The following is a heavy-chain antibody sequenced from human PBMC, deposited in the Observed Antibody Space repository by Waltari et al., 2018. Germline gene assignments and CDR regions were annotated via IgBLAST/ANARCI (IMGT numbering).Heavy chain of an antibody. CDR2: IYYSGTT. D-gene: IGHD5-12*01. CDR1: GGSISRSSYY. J-gene: IGHJ5*02. V-gene: IGHV4-39*01. Sequence: QLQLQESGPTLVKPSETLSLTCTVSGGSISRSSYYWGWISQSPGKGLEWIGSIYYSGTTYSNPTLESRVTISGDTSKNQFSLKLSSVTAADTAVYYCVRHWKRNGYRFDPWGQGTLVTVSS. CDR3: VRHWKRNGYRFDP.